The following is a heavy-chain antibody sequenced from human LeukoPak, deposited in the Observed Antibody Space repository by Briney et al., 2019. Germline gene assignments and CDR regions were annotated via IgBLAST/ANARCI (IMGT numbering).Heavy chain of an antibody. CDR3: ARGKWLRSAFDY. CDR1: GGSFSGYY. Sequence: SETLSLTCAVYGGSFSGYYWSWIHQPPGKGLEWIGEINHSGSTNYNPSLKSRVTTSVDTSKNQFSLKLSSVTAADTAVYYCARGKWLRSAFDYWGQGTLVTVSS. D-gene: IGHD5-12*01. CDR2: INHSGST. V-gene: IGHV4-34*01. J-gene: IGHJ4*02.